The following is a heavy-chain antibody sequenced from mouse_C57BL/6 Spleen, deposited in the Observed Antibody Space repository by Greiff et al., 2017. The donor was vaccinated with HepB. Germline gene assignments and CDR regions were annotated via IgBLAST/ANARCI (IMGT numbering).Heavy chain of an antibody. J-gene: IGHJ2*01. CDR2: ISSGGSYT. Sequence: EVQLVESGGDLVKPGGSLKLSCAASGFTFSSYGMSWVRQTPDKRLEWVATISSGGSYTYYPDSVKGRFTISRDNAKNTLYLQMSSLKSEDTAMYYCARHNWDVDYFDYWGQGTTLTVSS. CDR1: GFTFSSYG. V-gene: IGHV5-6*01. D-gene: IGHD4-1*01. CDR3: ARHNWDVDYFDY.